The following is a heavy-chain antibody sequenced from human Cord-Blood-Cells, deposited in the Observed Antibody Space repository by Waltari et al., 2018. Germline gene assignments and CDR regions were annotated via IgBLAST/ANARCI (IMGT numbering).Heavy chain of an antibody. CDR1: GYTFTSYD. V-gene: IGHV1-8*01. J-gene: IGHJ1*01. CDR3: AIGSYLASLAEYFQH. D-gene: IGHD1-26*01. Sequence: QVQLVQSGAEVKKPGASVKVSCKASGYTFTSYDINWVRQATVQGLERMGWKNPNNGNTGNAQKCQGRVTMTRNTSISTAYMELSSLRSEDTAVYYCAIGSYLASLAEYFQHWGQGTLVTVSS. CDR2: KNPNNGNT.